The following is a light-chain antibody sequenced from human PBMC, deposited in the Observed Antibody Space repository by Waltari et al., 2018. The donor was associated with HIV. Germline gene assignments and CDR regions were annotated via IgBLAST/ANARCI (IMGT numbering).Light chain of an antibody. CDR2: EVY. CDR3: SSYAGNYNLV. Sequence: QSALTQPPSASGSPGQSVTISCTGSSSDIGGYAFVSWFQQHPGKAPKLVIYEVYKRPSGFPDRFSGSKSGNTASLTVSGLQAEDEAYYHCSSYAGNYNLVFGGGTKLTVL. CDR1: SSDIGGYAF. V-gene: IGLV2-8*01. J-gene: IGLJ3*02.